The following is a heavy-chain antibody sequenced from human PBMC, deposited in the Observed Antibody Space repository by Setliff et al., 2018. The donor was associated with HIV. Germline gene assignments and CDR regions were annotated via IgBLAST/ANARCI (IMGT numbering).Heavy chain of an antibody. CDR1: GFTFSSYS. CDR3: AKGFRPVDTALVSGPTY. Sequence: PGGSLRLSCAASGFTFSSYSMNWVRQAPGKGLEWVSYISSSSSTIYYADSVKGRFTISRDNSKNTLFLQMNSLRPEDTAVYYCAKGFRPVDTALVSGPTYWGQGIRVTVSS. J-gene: IGHJ4*02. V-gene: IGHV3-48*01. D-gene: IGHD5-18*01. CDR2: ISSSSSTI.